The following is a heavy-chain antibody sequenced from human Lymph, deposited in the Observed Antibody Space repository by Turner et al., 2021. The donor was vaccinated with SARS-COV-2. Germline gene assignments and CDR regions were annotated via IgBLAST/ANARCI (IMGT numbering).Heavy chain of an antibody. CDR3: ARMGSSSWYFDY. V-gene: IGHV3-7*01. Sequence: EVQLVASGGGLVQPGGSLRLSCAASGFTFSYYWMSWVPQAPGKGLEWVANIKQDGSEKYYVDSVKGRFTISRDNAKNSLFLQMNSLRAEDTAVYYWARMGSSSWYFDYWGQGTLVTVSS. D-gene: IGHD1-26*01. J-gene: IGHJ4*02. CDR2: IKQDGSEK. CDR1: GFTFSYYW.